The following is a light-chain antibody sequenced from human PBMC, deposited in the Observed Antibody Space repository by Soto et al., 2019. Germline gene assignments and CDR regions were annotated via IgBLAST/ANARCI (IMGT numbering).Light chain of an antibody. CDR2: SAS. CDR3: QQTYMTPIT. CDR1: ERIKNY. J-gene: IGKJ5*01. Sequence: DIQMTQSPSSLSASVGDRVTITCRASERIKNYLNWYQQKPGRAPKLLIYSASSLQSGIPSRFSGSGSGTDFTDFTLTISSLQPEYFATYYCQQTYMTPITFGQGTRLEIK. V-gene: IGKV1-39*01.